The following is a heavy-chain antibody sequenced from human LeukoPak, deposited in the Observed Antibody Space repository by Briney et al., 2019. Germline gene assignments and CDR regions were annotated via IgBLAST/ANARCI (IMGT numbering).Heavy chain of an antibody. CDR2: IYHSGST. D-gene: IGHD6-19*01. CDR3: ARGGPYSSGYLDY. Sequence: SETLSLTCSVSGYSISSGYYWGWIRQPPGKGLEWIGSIYHSGSTYYNPSLKSRVTISVDTSKNQFSLKLSSVTAADTAVYYCARGGPYSSGYLDYWGQGTLVTVSS. J-gene: IGHJ4*02. V-gene: IGHV4-38-2*02. CDR1: GYSISSGYY.